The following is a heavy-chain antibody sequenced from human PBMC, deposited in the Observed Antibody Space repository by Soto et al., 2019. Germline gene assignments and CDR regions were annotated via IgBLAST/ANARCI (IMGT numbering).Heavy chain of an antibody. CDR2: ISYDGSNK. CDR1: GFTFSSYA. D-gene: IGHD6-19*01. Sequence: GVSLRLSWAASGFTFSSYAMHWVRQAPGKGLEWVAVISYDGSNKYYADSMKGRFTISRDNSKNTLYLQMNSLRVEDTAVYFRAREGDVAGSQDFWGQGTLVTV. V-gene: IGHV3-30-3*01. CDR3: AREGDVAGSQDF. J-gene: IGHJ4*02.